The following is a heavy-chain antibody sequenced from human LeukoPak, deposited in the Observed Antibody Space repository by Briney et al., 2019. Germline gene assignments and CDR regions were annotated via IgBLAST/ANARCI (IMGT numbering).Heavy chain of an antibody. J-gene: IGHJ4*02. CDR3: ARAGGYYGSGSFLDY. V-gene: IGHV4-38-2*02. Sequence: PSQTLSLTCTVSRYDINSVYYWGWIRQPPGKGLEWIGSIYHSGSTYYNASLKSRVTISMDTSRNKFSLNLNSVTAADTAVYYCARAGGYYGSGSFLDYWGQGLLVTVSS. CDR1: RYDINSVYY. CDR2: IYHSGST. D-gene: IGHD3-10*01.